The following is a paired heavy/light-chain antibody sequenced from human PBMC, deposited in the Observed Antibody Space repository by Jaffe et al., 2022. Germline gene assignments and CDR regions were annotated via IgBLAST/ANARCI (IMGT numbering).Light chain of an antibody. CDR1: QSVSSN. CDR3: QQYNNWPIT. CDR2: GAS. J-gene: IGKJ5*01. Sequence: EIVMTQSPATLSVSPGERATLSCRASQSVSSNLAWYQQKPGQAPRLLIYGASTRATGIPARFSGSGSGTEFTLTISSLQSEDFAVYYCQQYNNWPITFGQGTRLEIK. V-gene: IGKV3-15*01.
Heavy chain of an antibody. CDR2: IYWNDDK. Sequence: QITLKESGPTLVKPTQTLTLTCTFSGFSLSTSGVGVGWIRQPPGKALEWLALIYWNDDKRYSPSLKSRLTITKDTSKNQVVLTMTNMDPVDTATYYCAHRRRAQRRNKDIVVVPAATDWFDPWGQGTLVTVSS. CDR1: GFSLSTSGVG. J-gene: IGHJ5*02. D-gene: IGHD2-2*01. CDR3: AHRRRAQRRNKDIVVVPAATDWFDP. V-gene: IGHV2-5*01.